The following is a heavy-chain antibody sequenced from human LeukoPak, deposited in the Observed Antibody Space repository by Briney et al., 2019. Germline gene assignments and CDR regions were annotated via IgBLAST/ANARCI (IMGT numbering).Heavy chain of an antibody. Sequence: PSETLSLTCTVSGGSISSSSYYWGWIRQPPGKGLEWIGSIYYSGSTYYNPSLKSRVTISGDTSKNQFSLKLSSVTAADTAAYYCASRQIAAAGLYFDYWGQGTLVTVSS. V-gene: IGHV4-39*01. CDR3: ASRQIAAAGLYFDY. D-gene: IGHD6-13*01. CDR1: GGSISSSSYY. CDR2: IYYSGST. J-gene: IGHJ4*02.